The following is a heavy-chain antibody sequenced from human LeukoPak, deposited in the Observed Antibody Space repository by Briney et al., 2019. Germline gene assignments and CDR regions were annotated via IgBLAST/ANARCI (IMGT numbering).Heavy chain of an antibody. CDR3: ARVGADFWSGRFFEF. CDR1: GGSISTYY. CDR2: IYNSGST. J-gene: IGHJ4*02. V-gene: IGHV4-59*01. D-gene: IGHD3-3*01. Sequence: SETLSLTCTVSGGSISTYYWSWSRQPPGKGLEWIGYIYNSGSTNYNPSLKSRVTISVDTSKNQFSLKLSSVTAADAAVYYCARVGADFWSGRFFEFWGQGTLVTVSS.